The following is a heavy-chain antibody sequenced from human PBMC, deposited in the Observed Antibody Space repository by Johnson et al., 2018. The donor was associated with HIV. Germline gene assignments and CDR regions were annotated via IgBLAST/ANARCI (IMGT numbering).Heavy chain of an antibody. V-gene: IGHV3-11*04. D-gene: IGHD3-16*01. CDR3: ARGRLNHFPDAFDI. CDR1: GFTFSDYY. Sequence: QVQLVESGGGLVKPGGSLRLSCAASGFTFSDYYMSWVRQAPGKGLEWVSYIRSSGSIIYYADSVKGRFTISRDNAKNSLDLQMDSLRAEDTAVYYCARGRLNHFPDAFDIWGQGTMVTVSS. CDR2: IRSSGSII. J-gene: IGHJ3*02.